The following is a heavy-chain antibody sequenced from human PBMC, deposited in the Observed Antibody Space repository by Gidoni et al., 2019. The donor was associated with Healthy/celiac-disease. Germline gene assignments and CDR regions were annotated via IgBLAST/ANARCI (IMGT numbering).Heavy chain of an antibody. Sequence: QVQLVESGGGVVQPGRSLRVSCAASGFTFSSHAMHWVRQAPGKGLEWVAVISYDGSNKSYADSVTGPFTISRDNSKNTLYLQMNSLRAEDTAVYYCARDVSSGWLDYWGQGTLVTVSS. V-gene: IGHV3-30*04. CDR1: GFTFSSHA. D-gene: IGHD6-19*01. CDR2: ISYDGSNK. J-gene: IGHJ4*02. CDR3: ARDVSSGWLDY.